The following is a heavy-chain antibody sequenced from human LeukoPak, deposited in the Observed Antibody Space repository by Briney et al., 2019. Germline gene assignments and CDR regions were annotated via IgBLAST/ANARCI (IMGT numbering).Heavy chain of an antibody. D-gene: IGHD6-19*01. CDR3: AKDSIAVAGHFDY. CDR2: ISGSGGST. CDR1: GFIFSNYA. J-gene: IGHJ4*02. V-gene: IGHV3-23*01. Sequence: PGGSLRLSCAASGFIFSNYAMSWVRQAPGKGLEWVSAISGSGGSTHYADSVKGRFTISRDNSKSTLYLQMNTLRAEDTAVYYCAKDSIAVAGHFDYWGQGTLVTVSS.